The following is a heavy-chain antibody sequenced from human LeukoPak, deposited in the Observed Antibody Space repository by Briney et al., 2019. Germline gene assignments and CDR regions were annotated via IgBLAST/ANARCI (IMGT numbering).Heavy chain of an antibody. Sequence: GGSLRLSCAASGFIFSGYYMYWIRQAPGKGLEFFSYISSDGTTIHYEDSVKGRFTVSRDNARNSLYLQMDSLGAEDTAVYYCARYSSSEDLDYWGQGTLVTVSS. J-gene: IGHJ4*02. D-gene: IGHD6-13*01. V-gene: IGHV3-11*01. CDR3: ARYSSSEDLDY. CDR2: ISSDGTTI. CDR1: GFIFSGYY.